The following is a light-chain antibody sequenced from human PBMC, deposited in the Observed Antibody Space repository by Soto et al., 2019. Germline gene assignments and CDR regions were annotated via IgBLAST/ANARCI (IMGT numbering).Light chain of an antibody. CDR1: QGISSY. J-gene: IGKJ2*01. CDR2: GAS. V-gene: IGKV1-8*01. Sequence: AIRMTQSPSSLSASTGDRVTITCRASQGISSYLAWYQQKPGKAPKLLIYGASTLQSGVPSRFSGSGSGTDFTLTISCLQSEDFATYYCQQYYSYPRTFGQGTKLEIK. CDR3: QQYYSYPRT.